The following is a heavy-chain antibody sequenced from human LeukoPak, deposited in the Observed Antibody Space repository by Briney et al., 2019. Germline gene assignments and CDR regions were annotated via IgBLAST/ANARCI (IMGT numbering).Heavy chain of an antibody. J-gene: IGHJ4*02. D-gene: IGHD4-17*01. Sequence: SETLSLTCTVSGGSISSSSYYWGWIRQPPGKGLEWIGSIYYSGSTYYNPSLKSRVTISVDTSKNQFSLKLNSVTAAGTAVYYCARAGYGDSDFDYWGQGTLVTVSS. CDR3: ARAGYGDSDFDY. CDR1: GGSISSSSYY. CDR2: IYYSGST. V-gene: IGHV4-39*07.